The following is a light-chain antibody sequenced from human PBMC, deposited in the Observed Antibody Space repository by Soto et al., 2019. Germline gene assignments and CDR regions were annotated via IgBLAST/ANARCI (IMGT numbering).Light chain of an antibody. CDR1: SGHSTYA. V-gene: IGLV4-69*02. CDR2: LNSDGSH. Sequence: QLVLTQSPSASASLGASVNLTCTLSSGHSTYAIAWHQQQPEKGPRYLMRLNSDGSHSKGDGIPNRFSGSSSGAERYLTIPSLESEDEADYYCQTWGTGPWVFGGGTKLTVL. CDR3: QTWGTGPWV. J-gene: IGLJ3*02.